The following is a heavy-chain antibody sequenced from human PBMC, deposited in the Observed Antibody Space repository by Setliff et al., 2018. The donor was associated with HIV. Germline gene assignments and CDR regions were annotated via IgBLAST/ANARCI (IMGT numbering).Heavy chain of an antibody. V-gene: IGHV3-49*04. J-gene: IGHJ4*02. CDR3: ARDAEVGTTYFDY. Sequence: GGSLRLSCTTSGFIFGNYAMTWVRQAPGKGLECVGFIRSKAYGGTPEYAASVKDRFTISRDDSKSIAYLQMDSLKTEDMAVYYCARDAEVGTTYFDYWGQGTLVTVSS. D-gene: IGHD1-26*01. CDR2: IRSKAYGGTP. CDR1: GFIFGNYA.